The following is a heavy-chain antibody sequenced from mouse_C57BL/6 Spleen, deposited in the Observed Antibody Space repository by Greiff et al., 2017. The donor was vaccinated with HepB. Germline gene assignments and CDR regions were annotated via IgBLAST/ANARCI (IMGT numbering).Heavy chain of an antibody. CDR1: GFTFSSYA. V-gene: IGHV5-9-1*02. D-gene: IGHD2-1*01. Sequence: EVMLVESGEGLVKPGGSLKLSCAASGFTFSSYAMSWVRQTPEKRLEWVAYISSGGDYIYYADTVKGRFTISRDNARNTLYLQMSSLKSEDTAMYYCTRGDGNYNWYFDVWGTGTTVTVSS. CDR2: ISSGGDYI. J-gene: IGHJ1*03. CDR3: TRGDGNYNWYFDV.